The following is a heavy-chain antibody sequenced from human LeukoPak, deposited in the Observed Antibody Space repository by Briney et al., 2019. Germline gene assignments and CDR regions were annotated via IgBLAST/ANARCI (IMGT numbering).Heavy chain of an antibody. Sequence: SETLSLTCTVSGGSISSTSYYWGWIRQPPGKGLEWIGSIYYSGSTYYNPSLKSRVTISVDTSKNRLSLKLYSVTAADTAVYYCARHLYDILTGYAYYFDYWGQGTLVTVSS. CDR3: ARHLYDILTGYAYYFDY. V-gene: IGHV4-39*01. D-gene: IGHD3-9*01. CDR2: IYYSGST. J-gene: IGHJ4*02. CDR1: GGSISSTSYY.